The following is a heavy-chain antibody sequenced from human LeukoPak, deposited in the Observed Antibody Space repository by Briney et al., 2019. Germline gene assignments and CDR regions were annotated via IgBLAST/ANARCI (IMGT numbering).Heavy chain of an antibody. CDR3: ARHGQGLTGYSWFDP. CDR1: GSIFTSYW. D-gene: IGHD3-9*01. J-gene: IGHJ5*02. V-gene: IGHV5-10-1*01. Sequence: GASLLISCDGSGSIFTSYWISWGRQLPGKGLEWMGRIDPSDSYTNYSPSFQGHVTISADKSISTAYLQWSSLKASDTAMYYCARHGQGLTGYSWFDPWGQGTLVTVSS. CDR2: IDPSDSYT.